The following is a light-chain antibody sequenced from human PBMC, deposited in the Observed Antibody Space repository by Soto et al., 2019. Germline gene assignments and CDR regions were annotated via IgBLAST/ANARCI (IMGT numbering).Light chain of an antibody. CDR1: SSDGGGYTY. CDR3: CSYGGSNNLV. V-gene: IGLV2-11*01. Sequence: QSALTQPRSVSGSPGQSVTISCTGTSSDGGGYTYVSWYQHHPGKAPRLLIYDVTDRPSGVPDRFSGSRSGDTASLTISGLQAEDEADYYCCSYGGSNNLVFGGGTKVTVL. J-gene: IGLJ2*01. CDR2: DVT.